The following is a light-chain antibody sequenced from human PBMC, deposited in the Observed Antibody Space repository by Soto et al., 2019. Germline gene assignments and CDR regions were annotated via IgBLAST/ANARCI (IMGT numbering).Light chain of an antibody. V-gene: IGKV3-20*01. J-gene: IGKJ1*01. CDR1: QSVANNN. CDR3: HQYGSSVWT. CDR2: AAS. Sequence: EIVLTQSPGTLSLSPGETATLSCRASQSVANNNLVWYRHKPGQSPRLLIYAASRRATGIPDRFRGTGSGTDFTLTISRVEPEDFALYYCHQYGSSVWTFGQGTTVEIK.